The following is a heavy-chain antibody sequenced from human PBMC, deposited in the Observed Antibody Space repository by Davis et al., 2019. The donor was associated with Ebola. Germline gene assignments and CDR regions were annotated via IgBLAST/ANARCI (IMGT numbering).Heavy chain of an antibody. CDR3: ARVARRTLLWFGGGMDV. J-gene: IGHJ6*04. CDR1: GGSISSSSYY. D-gene: IGHD3-10*01. CDR2: IYYSGST. V-gene: IGHV4-39*01. Sequence: MPSETLSLTCTVSGGSISSSSYYWGWIRQPPGKGLEWIGSIYYSGSTYYNPSLKSRVTISVDTSKNQFSLKLSSVTAADTAVYYCARVARRTLLWFGGGMDVWGKGTTVTVSS.